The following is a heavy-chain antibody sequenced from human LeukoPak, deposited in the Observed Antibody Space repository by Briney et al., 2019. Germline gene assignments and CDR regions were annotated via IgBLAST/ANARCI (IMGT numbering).Heavy chain of an antibody. CDR1: GFTFDDYA. CDR3: AKELHVEMATIGYFDL. V-gene: IGHV3-9*01. J-gene: IGHJ2*01. CDR2: ISWNSGSI. D-gene: IGHD5-24*01. Sequence: GGSLRLSCAASGFTFDDYAMHWVRQAPGKGLEWVSGISWNSGSIGYADSVKGRFTISRDNAKNSLYLQMNSLRAEDTALYYCAKELHVEMATIGYFDLWGRGTLVTVSS.